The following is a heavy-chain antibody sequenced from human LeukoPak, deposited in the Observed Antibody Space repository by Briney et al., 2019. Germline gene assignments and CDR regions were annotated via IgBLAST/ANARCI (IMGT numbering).Heavy chain of an antibody. CDR3: ARGGVLPNWFDP. CDR1: GFTFSSYE. CDR2: ISSSGSTI. D-gene: IGHD3-10*01. V-gene: IGHV3-48*03. Sequence: GGSLRLSCAASGFTFSSYETNWVRQAPGKGLEWVSYISSSGSTIYYADSVKGRFTISRDNAKNSLYLQMNSLRAEDTAVYYCARGGVLPNWFDPWGQGTLVTVSS. J-gene: IGHJ5*02.